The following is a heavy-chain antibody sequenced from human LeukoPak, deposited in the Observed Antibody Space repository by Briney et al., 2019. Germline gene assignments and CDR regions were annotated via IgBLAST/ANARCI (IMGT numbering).Heavy chain of an antibody. CDR1: GFTVSSNH. J-gene: IGHJ4*02. CDR2: IYYSGST. CDR3: ARVTGTTPRYYFDY. V-gene: IGHV4-59*02. Sequence: GSLRLSCAASGFTVSSNHMSWIRQHPGKGLEWIGYIYYSGSTYYNPSLKSRVTMSVDTSKNQFSLKLSSVTAADTAVYYCARVTGTTPRYYFDYWGQGTLVTVSS. D-gene: IGHD1-1*01.